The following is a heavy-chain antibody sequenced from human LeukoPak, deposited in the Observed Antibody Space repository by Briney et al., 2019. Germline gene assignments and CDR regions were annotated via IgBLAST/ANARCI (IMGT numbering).Heavy chain of an antibody. V-gene: IGHV3-30*18. CDR2: ISYDGSNK. CDR3: AKRRDCSSTSCAPYYFYGMDV. Sequence: GGSLRLSCAASGFTFSSYAMHWVRQAPGKGLEWVAVISYDGSNKYHADSVKGRFTISRDDSKNTVYLQMNSLRAEDTAVYYCAKRRDCSSTSCAPYYFYGMDVWGQGTTVTVSS. D-gene: IGHD2-2*01. J-gene: IGHJ6*02. CDR1: GFTFSSYA.